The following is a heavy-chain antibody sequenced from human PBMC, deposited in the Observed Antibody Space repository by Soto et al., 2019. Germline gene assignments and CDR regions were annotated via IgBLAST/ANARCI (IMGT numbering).Heavy chain of an antibody. CDR1: GGSINTFY. D-gene: IGHD5-12*01. V-gene: IGHV4-4*07. J-gene: IGHJ4*02. Sequence: SETLSLTCTVSGGSINTFYWSWVRQPAGKGLEWIGRIFSSGSTSFNPSLESRVAMSVDTSKNHFSLNLSSVTAADMAVYYCAREGSYSAYNFAHGIQLWSFDFWGQGALVTVSA. CDR3: AREGSYSAYNFAHGIQLWSFDF. CDR2: IFSSGST.